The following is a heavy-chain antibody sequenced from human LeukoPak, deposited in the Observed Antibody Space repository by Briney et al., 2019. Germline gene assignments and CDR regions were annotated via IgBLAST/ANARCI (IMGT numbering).Heavy chain of an antibody. CDR2: ISGSGGST. CDR1: GLTFSSYA. CDR3: ARDGNRGQDYYYYYGMDV. V-gene: IGHV3-23*01. Sequence: GGSLRLSCAASGLTFSSYAMSWVRQAPGKGLEWVSAISGSGGSTYYADSVKGRFTISRDNSKNTLYLQMNSLRAEDTAVYYCARDGNRGQDYYYYYGMDVWGQGTTVTVSS. D-gene: IGHD3-10*01. J-gene: IGHJ6*02.